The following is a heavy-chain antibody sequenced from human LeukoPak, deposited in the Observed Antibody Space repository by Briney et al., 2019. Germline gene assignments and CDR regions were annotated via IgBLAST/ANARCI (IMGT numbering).Heavy chain of an antibody. D-gene: IGHD4-17*01. J-gene: IGHJ3*02. CDR1: GGYIGTYY. Sequence: KTSETLSLTCSVSGGYIGTYYWSWIRQPPGMGLEWIGFGYYTGSTTYSPSFKSRVTISVNTSKNQFSLSLGAMSAADTAVYYCARSGTLHYGDDVYDIWGQGTMVSVSS. CDR2: GYYTGST. CDR3: ARSGTLHYGDDVYDI. V-gene: IGHV4-59*01.